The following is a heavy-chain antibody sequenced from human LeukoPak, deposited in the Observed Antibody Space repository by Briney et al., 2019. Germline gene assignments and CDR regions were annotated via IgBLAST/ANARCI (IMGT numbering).Heavy chain of an antibody. V-gene: IGHV2-5*01. CDR2: IYWNDDK. J-gene: IGHJ4*02. D-gene: IGHD3-9*01. Sequence: SGPTLVKPTQTLTLTCTFSGFSLSTSGVGVGWIRQPPGKALEWLALIYWNDDKRYSPSLKSRLTITKDTSKNQVVLTMTNMDPVDTATYYCAHAGSYYDTLTGYTYPSYFDYWGQGTLVTVSS. CDR1: GFSLSTSGVG. CDR3: AHAGSYYDTLTGYTYPSYFDY.